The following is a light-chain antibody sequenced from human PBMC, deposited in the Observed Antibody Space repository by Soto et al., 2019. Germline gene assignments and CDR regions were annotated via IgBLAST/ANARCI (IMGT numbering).Light chain of an antibody. V-gene: IGLV1-40*01. J-gene: IGLJ2*01. Sequence: QSVLTQPPSVSGAPGQRVTISCTGSSSNIGAGYDVHWYQQLPGTAPKLLIYGNSNRPSGVPDRFSGSKSRTSASLAITGLQAEDEADYYCQSYDSSLSGWVVFGGGTKLTVL. CDR3: QSYDSSLSGWVV. CDR2: GNS. CDR1: SSNIGAGYD.